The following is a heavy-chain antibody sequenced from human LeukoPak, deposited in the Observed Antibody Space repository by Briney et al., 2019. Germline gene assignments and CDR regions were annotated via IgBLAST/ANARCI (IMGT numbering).Heavy chain of an antibody. V-gene: IGHV4-4*02. CDR3: SRESGAFCPFGY. CDR2: ISLTGET. D-gene: IGHD1-26*01. Sequence: NPSETLSLTCGVSGGSIRRTNWWSRVPQPPGQGLEWIGEISLTGETNYNPSLNGRVTMSLDGSRNQLSLTLTSVTAADTAMYYCSRESGAFCPFGYWGQGTLVIVPA. J-gene: IGHJ4*02. CDR1: GGSIRRTNW.